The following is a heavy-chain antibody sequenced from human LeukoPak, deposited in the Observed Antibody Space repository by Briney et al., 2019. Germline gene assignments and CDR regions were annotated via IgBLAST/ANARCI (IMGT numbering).Heavy chain of an antibody. V-gene: IGHV3-30-3*01. D-gene: IGHD1-26*01. CDR3: ARDLATAALIDP. CDR1: GFTFSSYA. CDR2: ISYDGSNK. Sequence: GGSLRLSCAASGFTFSSYAMHGVRQAPGKGLEWVAVISYDGSNKYYADSVKGRFTISRDNSKNTLYLQMNSLRAEDTAVYYCARDLATAALIDPWGQGTLVTVSS. J-gene: IGHJ5*02.